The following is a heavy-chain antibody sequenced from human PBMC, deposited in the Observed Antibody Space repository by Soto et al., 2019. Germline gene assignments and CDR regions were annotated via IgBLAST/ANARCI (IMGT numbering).Heavy chain of an antibody. J-gene: IGHJ4*02. Sequence: GASVKVSCKVSGYTLTELSMHWVRQAPGKGLEWMGGFDPEDGETIYAQKFQGRVTMTEDTSTDTAYMELSSLRSEDTAVYYCATDRALAAAGQYYFDYWGQGTLVTAPQ. V-gene: IGHV1-24*01. CDR3: ATDRALAAAGQYYFDY. CDR2: FDPEDGET. CDR1: GYTLTELS. D-gene: IGHD6-13*01.